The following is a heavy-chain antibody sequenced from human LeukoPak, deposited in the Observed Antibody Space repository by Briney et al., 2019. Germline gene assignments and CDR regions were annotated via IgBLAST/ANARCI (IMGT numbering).Heavy chain of an antibody. V-gene: IGHV1-69*04. Sequence: SVKVSCKASGYTFTSYGISWVRQAPGQGLEWMGRIIPILGIANYAQKFQGRVTITADKSTSTAYMELSSLRSEDTAVYYCARDQGGSYSEWFDPWGQGTLVTVSS. CDR1: GYTFTSYG. D-gene: IGHD1-26*01. CDR3: ARDQGGSYSEWFDP. CDR2: IIPILGIA. J-gene: IGHJ5*02.